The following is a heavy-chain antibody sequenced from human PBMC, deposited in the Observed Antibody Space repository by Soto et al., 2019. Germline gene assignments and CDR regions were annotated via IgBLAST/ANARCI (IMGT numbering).Heavy chain of an antibody. Sequence: EVQLVESGGGLVQPGGSLRLSCAASGFTVSSNYMSWVRQAPGRGLEWVSVIYSDGTTYYADSVKGRFTISRDNSENTLYLQMTSLRVEDTAVYYCARDSAYGAAPLGYWGQGTLVTVSS. D-gene: IGHD6-13*01. CDR2: IYSDGTT. CDR1: GFTVSSNY. J-gene: IGHJ4*02. V-gene: IGHV3-66*01. CDR3: ARDSAYGAAPLGY.